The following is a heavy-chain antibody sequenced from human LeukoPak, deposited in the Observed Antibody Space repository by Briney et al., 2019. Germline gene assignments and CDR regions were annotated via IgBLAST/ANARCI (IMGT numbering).Heavy chain of an antibody. CDR1: GFTFTDYW. J-gene: IGHJ4*02. CDR2: ISSKSDGGTT. V-gene: IGHV3-15*01. Sequence: PGGSLRLSCAASGFTFTDYWMSWVRQAPGKGLEWVGRISSKSDGGTTDYAAPVKGRFTISRDDSTNTLSLQMSGLKAEDTALYFCITEPHDYGDFTFGYWGQGTLVTVSS. D-gene: IGHD4-17*01. CDR3: ITEPHDYGDFTFGY.